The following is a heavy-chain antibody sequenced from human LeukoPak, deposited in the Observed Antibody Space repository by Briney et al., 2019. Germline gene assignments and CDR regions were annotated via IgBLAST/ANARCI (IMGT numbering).Heavy chain of an antibody. CDR3: ARGLTDMSIVGASSAQYYFDY. J-gene: IGHJ4*02. CDR1: GGSFSGYD. Sequence: SETLSLTCAVYGGSFSGYDWSWIRQPPGKGLEWIGEINHSGSTNYNPSLKSRVTMSVDTSKNQFSLKLSSVTAADTAVYYCARGLTDMSIVGASSAQYYFDYWGQGTLVTVSS. V-gene: IGHV4-34*01. D-gene: IGHD1-26*01. CDR2: INHSGST.